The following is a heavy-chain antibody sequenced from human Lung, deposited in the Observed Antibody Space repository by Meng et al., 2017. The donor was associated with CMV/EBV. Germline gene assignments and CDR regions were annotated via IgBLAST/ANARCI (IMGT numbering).Heavy chain of an antibody. CDR1: GFTFSSYW. CDR2: INSDGSST. V-gene: IGHV3-74*01. J-gene: IGHJ4*02. D-gene: IGHD2-21*01. Sequence: GEXXTISCAASGFTFSSYWMHWVRQAPGKGLVWVSRINSDGSSTSYADSVKGRFTISRDNDKNTLYLQMNSLRAEDTAVYYCAREPSYWGGACYAAPKERLDYWXQGTXVTVSS. CDR3: AREPSYWGGACYAAPKERLDY.